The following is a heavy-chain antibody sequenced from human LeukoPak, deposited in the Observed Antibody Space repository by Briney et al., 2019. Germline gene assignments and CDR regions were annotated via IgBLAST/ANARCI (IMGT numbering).Heavy chain of an antibody. CDR2: ISSSSTYI. D-gene: IGHD2-2*01. Sequence: GGSLRLSFAASGCTFSTYSMNWVRQAPGKGLEWVSSISSSSTYIYYADSVKGRFTISRDNAKNSLYLQMNSLRAEDTAVYYCARELTSSPTAYFHRWGQGTLVTVSS. CDR1: GCTFSTYS. CDR3: ARELTSSPTAYFHR. J-gene: IGHJ1*01. V-gene: IGHV3-21*01.